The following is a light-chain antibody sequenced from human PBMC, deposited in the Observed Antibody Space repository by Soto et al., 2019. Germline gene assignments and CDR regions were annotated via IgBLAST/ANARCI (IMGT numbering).Light chain of an antibody. Sequence: DIVMTQSPNSLAVSLGERATLNCKSSQSVLYTSNNKNYLAWYQQKPRQPPKLVIYWASTRESGVPDRFSGSGSGTEFTLTISSLQAEDVAVYYCQQYYSTPLTFGGGTKVEIK. CDR1: QSVLYTSNNKNY. J-gene: IGKJ4*01. CDR3: QQYYSTPLT. CDR2: WAS. V-gene: IGKV4-1*01.